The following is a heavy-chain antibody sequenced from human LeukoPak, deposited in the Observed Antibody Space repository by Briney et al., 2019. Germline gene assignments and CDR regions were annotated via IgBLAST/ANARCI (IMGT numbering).Heavy chain of an antibody. CDR3: ARDYYGSGGPDY. CDR2: ISYDGSNK. CDR1: GSTFSSYA. V-gene: IGHV3-30-3*01. D-gene: IGHD3-10*01. Sequence: GGSLRLSCAASGSTFSSYAMHWVRQAPGKGLEWVAVISYDGSNKYYADSVKGRFTISRDNSKNTLYLQMNSLRAEDTAVYYCARDYYGSGGPDYWGQGTLVTVSS. J-gene: IGHJ4*02.